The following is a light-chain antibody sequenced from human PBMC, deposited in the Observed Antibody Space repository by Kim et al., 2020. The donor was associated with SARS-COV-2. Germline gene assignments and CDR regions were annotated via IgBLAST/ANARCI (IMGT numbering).Light chain of an antibody. J-gene: IGLJ2*01. CDR3: KSRDSSGKNI. CDR2: GKN. Sequence: SSELTQDPAVSVALGQTVRITCQGDSLRSYYASWYQQKPGQAPVLVIYGKNNRPSGIPDRSSGSSPGNTASLTITGAQAEDEGDNYCKSRDSSGKNIVGG. CDR1: SLRSYY. V-gene: IGLV3-19*01.